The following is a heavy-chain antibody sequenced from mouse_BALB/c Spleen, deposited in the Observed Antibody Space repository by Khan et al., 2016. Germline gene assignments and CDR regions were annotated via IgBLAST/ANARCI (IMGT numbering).Heavy chain of an antibody. J-gene: IGHJ4*01. CDR1: GYTFTNYG. D-gene: IGHD1-1*02. CDR2: INTYTGEP. V-gene: IGHV9-3-1*01. CDR3: ARSSGGSYNEAMDY. Sequence: QIQLVQSGPELKKPGETVKISCKASGYTFTNYGMNWVKQAPGKGLKWMGWINTYTGEPTYADDFKGRFAFSLETSASTAYLQINNLKNEDTATYFCARSSGGSYNEAMDYWGQGTSVTVSS.